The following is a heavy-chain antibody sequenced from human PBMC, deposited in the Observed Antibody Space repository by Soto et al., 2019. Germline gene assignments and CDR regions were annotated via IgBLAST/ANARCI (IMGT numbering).Heavy chain of an antibody. CDR3: ARGLRRDGYKVDY. D-gene: IGHD5-12*01. Sequence: QVQLQQWGAGLLKPSETLSLTCAVYGGSFSGYYWSWIRQPPGKGLEWIGEINHSGSTNYNPSLKSRVTISVDTSKTQFSLKLSSVTAADTAVYYCARGLRRDGYKVDYWGQGTLVTVSS. V-gene: IGHV4-34*01. J-gene: IGHJ4*02. CDR1: GGSFSGYY. CDR2: INHSGST.